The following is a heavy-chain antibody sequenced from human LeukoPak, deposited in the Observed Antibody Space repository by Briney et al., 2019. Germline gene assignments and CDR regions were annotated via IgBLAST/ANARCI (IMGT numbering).Heavy chain of an antibody. V-gene: IGHV3-30-3*01. J-gene: IGHJ4*02. D-gene: IGHD3-22*01. CDR3: ARGGTYYYDSTSYDY. CDR2: ISYDGSNK. Sequence: GGSLRLSCAASGFTFSSYAMHWVRQAPGKGLEWVAVISYDGSNKYYADSVKGRFTISRDNSKNTLYLQMNSLRAEDTAVYYCARGGTYYYDSTSYDYWGQGTLVTVSS. CDR1: GFTFSSYA.